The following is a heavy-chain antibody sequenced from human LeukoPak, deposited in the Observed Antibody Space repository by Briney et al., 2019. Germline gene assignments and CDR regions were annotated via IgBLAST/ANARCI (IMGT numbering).Heavy chain of an antibody. CDR1: GWSFSGYY. D-gene: IGHD1-26*01. J-gene: IGHJ4*02. Sequence: SETLSLTCAVYGWSFSGYYWSWIRQPPGKGLEWIGEINHSGSTNYNPSLKSRVTISVDPSQNPFSIKLSSVTAADTAVYSCARAGRLPFDYWGQGTLVTVSS. CDR3: ARAGRLPFDY. CDR2: INHSGST. V-gene: IGHV4-34*01.